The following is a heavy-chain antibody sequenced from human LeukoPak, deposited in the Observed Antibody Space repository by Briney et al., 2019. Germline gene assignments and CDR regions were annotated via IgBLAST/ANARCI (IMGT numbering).Heavy chain of an antibody. D-gene: IGHD3-9*01. CDR3: ARQTYYDILTGSEFDY. Sequence: SETQSLTCTVSGGSISSSSYYWGWIRQPPGKGLEWIGSIYYSGSTYYNPSLKSRVTISVDTSKNQFSLKLSSVTAADTAVYYCARQTYYDILTGSEFDYWGQGTLVTVSS. CDR1: GGSISSSSYY. J-gene: IGHJ4*02. CDR2: IYYSGST. V-gene: IGHV4-39*01.